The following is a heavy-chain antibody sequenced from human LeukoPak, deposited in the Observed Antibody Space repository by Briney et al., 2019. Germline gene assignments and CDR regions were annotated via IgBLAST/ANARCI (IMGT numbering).Heavy chain of an antibody. Sequence: SETLSLTCTVSGGSISSGGYYWSWIRQHPGKGLEWIGYIYYSGSTYYNPSLKSRVTISVDTSKNQFSLKLSSVTAADTAVYYCARSQSLDPPASYYYGMDVWGQGTTVTVSS. CDR3: ARSQSLDPPASYYYGMDV. CDR2: IYYSGST. V-gene: IGHV4-31*03. D-gene: IGHD3-9*01. CDR1: GGSISSGGYY. J-gene: IGHJ6*02.